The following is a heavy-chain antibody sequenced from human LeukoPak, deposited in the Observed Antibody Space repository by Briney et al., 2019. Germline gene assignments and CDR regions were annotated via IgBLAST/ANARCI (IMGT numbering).Heavy chain of an antibody. Sequence: SETLSLTCSVSGGSIISTNYYWGWIRQPPGKGLEWIGSIYQSGSGSSYYNPSLRSRVTISGDTSKNHFFLRLSSVTAADTAVYYCASTLRFLPYRRFDYWGQGTLVTVPS. V-gene: IGHV4-39*02. J-gene: IGHJ4*02. CDR1: GGSIISTNYY. CDR2: IYQSGSGSS. D-gene: IGHD3-3*01. CDR3: ASTLRFLPYRRFDY.